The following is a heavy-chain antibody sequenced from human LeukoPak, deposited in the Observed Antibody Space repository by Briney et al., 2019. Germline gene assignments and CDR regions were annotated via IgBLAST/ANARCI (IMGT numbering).Heavy chain of an antibody. CDR3: ARDFYDGYNLDY. J-gene: IGHJ4*02. CDR1: GFTFSSEW. CDR2: IDGNGRTT. Sequence: GGSLRLSCAASGFTFSSEWMHWVRQAPGRGLVWISHIDGNGRTTNYGDSVRGRFTVSRDNSKNTLYLQMNSLRAEDTAVYYCARDFYDGYNLDYWGQGTLVTVSS. V-gene: IGHV3-74*01. D-gene: IGHD5-24*01.